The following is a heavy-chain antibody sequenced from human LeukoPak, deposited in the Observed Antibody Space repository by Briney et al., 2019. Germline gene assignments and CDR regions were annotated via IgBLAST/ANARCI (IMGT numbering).Heavy chain of an antibody. D-gene: IGHD2-21*01. CDR1: GFTVSSTY. CDR3: ASRHCSGGDCYFAGADPFDH. CDR2: VYKDGKM. Sequence: PGGSLRLSCAASGFTVSSTYMSWVRQSLGKGLEWVSVVYKDGKMFYIDSVKGRFAISRDTSKNTVYLQMNNLRAEDTAVYYCASRHCSGGDCYFAGADPFDHWGQGTLVTVSS. J-gene: IGHJ4*02. V-gene: IGHV3-53*01.